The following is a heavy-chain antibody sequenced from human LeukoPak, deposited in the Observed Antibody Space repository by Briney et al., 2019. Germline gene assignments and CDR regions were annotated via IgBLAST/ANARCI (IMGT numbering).Heavy chain of an antibody. CDR1: GFTFSSSG. CDR3: AKDQRHGAAVAPKDYYGMDV. V-gene: IGHV3-30*18. CDR2: ISYDGSYK. D-gene: IGHD6-19*01. J-gene: IGHJ6*02. Sequence: GRSLRLSCTVSGFTFSSSGMHWVRQAPVKGLEWVAVISYDGSYKYYADSVKGRFTISRDNSKNTLYLQMNSLRAEDTAVYYCAKDQRHGAAVAPKDYYGMDVWGQGTTVTVSS.